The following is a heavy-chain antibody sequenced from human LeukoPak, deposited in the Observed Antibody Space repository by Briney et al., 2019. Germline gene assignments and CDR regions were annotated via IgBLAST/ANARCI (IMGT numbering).Heavy chain of an antibody. Sequence: SETLSLPCTVSGGSISSYYWSWIRQPPGKGLKWIGYIYYSGSTNYNPSLKSRVTISVDTSKNQFSLKLSSVTAADTAVYYCASADGYRIQDWGQGTLVTVSS. V-gene: IGHV4-59*08. CDR1: GGSISSYY. D-gene: IGHD5-24*01. CDR2: IYYSGST. J-gene: IGHJ1*01. CDR3: ASADGYRIQD.